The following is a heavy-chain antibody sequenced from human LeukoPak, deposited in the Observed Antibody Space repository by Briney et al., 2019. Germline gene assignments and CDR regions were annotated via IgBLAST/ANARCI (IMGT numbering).Heavy chain of an antibody. J-gene: IGHJ4*02. D-gene: IGHD6-13*01. CDR1: GGSISSYY. CDR2: IYASGST. CDR3: AREHPGIAAAGGFDY. V-gene: IGHV4-4*07. Sequence: SETLSLTCTVSGGSISSYYWSWIRQPAGKGLEWIGRIYASGSTNYNPSLKSRVTISVDKSKNQFSLKLSSVTAADTAVYYCAREHPGIAAAGGFDYWGQGTLVTVSS.